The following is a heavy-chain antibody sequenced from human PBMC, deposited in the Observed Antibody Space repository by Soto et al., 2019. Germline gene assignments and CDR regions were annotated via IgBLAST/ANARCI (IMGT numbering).Heavy chain of an antibody. V-gene: IGHV3-30*04. J-gene: IGHJ6*03. Sequence: GGSLRLSCAASGFTFSSYAMHWVRQAPGKGLEWVAVISYDGSNKYYADSVKGRFTISRDNSKNTLYLQMNSLRAEDTAVYYCARDSGSYYYYYDYMDVWGKGTTVTVSS. CDR1: GFTFSSYA. CDR3: ARDSGSYYYYYDYMDV. CDR2: ISYDGSNK. D-gene: IGHD1-26*01.